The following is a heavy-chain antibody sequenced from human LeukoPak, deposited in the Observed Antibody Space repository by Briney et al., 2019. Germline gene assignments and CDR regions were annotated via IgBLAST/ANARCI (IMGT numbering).Heavy chain of an antibody. V-gene: IGHV4-39*01. Sequence: SETLSLTCTVSGGSISSSSYYWGWIRQPPGKGLEWIGSIYYSGSTYYNPSLKSRVIISVDTSKNQFSLKLSSVTAADTAVYYCARQRGYCSGGSCYGMFDYWGQGTLVTVSS. CDR1: GGSISSSSYY. CDR2: IYYSGST. CDR3: ARQRGYCSGGSCYGMFDY. J-gene: IGHJ4*02. D-gene: IGHD2-15*01.